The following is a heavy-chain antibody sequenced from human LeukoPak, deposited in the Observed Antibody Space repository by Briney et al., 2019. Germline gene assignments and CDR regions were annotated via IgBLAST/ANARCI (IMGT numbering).Heavy chain of an antibody. D-gene: IGHD6-19*01. V-gene: IGHV3-23*01. CDR3: AKVGYSSGPGRQLSY. J-gene: IGHJ4*02. Sequence: GGTLRLSCAASGFTFSSYGMSWVRQAPGKGLEWVSDISGSGGSTYYADSVKGRFTISRDNSKNTLYLQMNSLRAEDTAVYYCAKVGYSSGPGRQLSYWGQGTLVTVSS. CDR1: GFTFSSYG. CDR2: ISGSGGST.